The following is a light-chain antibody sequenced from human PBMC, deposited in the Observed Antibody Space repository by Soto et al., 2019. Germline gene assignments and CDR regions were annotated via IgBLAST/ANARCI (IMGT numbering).Light chain of an antibody. Sequence: DIQMTQSPSTLSASVGDRVTITCRASQSISPWLAWYQQKPGKAPKLLIFDASNLESGVPSRFSGSGSGTEFTLTISSLQPDDFATYHCLQYHTYRTFGQGTKVDIK. J-gene: IGKJ1*01. CDR1: QSISPW. V-gene: IGKV1-5*01. CDR3: LQYHTYRT. CDR2: DAS.